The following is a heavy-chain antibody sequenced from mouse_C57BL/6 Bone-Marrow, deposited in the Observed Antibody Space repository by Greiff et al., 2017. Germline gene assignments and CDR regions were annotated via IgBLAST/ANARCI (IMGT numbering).Heavy chain of an antibody. V-gene: IGHV1-55*01. CDR2: IYPGSGST. J-gene: IGHJ3*01. CDR1: GYTFTSYW. CDR3: ARGPPTVVEPWFAY. Sequence: VKLQQPGAELVKPGASVKMSCKASGYTFTSYWITWVKQRPGQGLEWIGDIYPGSGSTNYNEKFKSKATLTVDTSSSTAYMQLSSLTSEDSAVYYCARGPPTVVEPWFAYWGQGTLVTVSA. D-gene: IGHD1-1*01.